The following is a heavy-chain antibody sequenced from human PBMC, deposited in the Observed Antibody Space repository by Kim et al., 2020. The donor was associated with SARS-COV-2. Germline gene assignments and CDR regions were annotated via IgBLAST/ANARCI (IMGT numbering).Heavy chain of an antibody. D-gene: IGHD6-6*01. CDR3: TRGSGSSLFDS. J-gene: IGHJ4*02. CDR2: INIKSGGT. Sequence: ASVKVSCKASGYRFTDNYMHWVRQAPGQGLEWMGWINIKSGGTKYVHQLEGRVTLTRDTSISTAYMELSSLRSDDTAVYYCTRGSGSSLFDSWGQGTLVTVSS. CDR1: GYRFTDNY. V-gene: IGHV1-2*02.